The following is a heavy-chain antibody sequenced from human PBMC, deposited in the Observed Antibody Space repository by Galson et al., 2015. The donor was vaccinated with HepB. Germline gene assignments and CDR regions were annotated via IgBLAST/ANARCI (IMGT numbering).Heavy chain of an antibody. Sequence: SLRLSCAASGFTFSSYWMHWVRQAPGKGLVWVSRINSDGSSTSYADSMKDRFTISRDNAKNTLYLQMNSLRAEDTAVYYCASLTSRLVDGRGYWGQGTLVTVSS. D-gene: IGHD3-10*02. V-gene: IGHV3-74*01. J-gene: IGHJ4*02. CDR1: GFTFSSYW. CDR2: INSDGSST. CDR3: ASLTSRLVDGRGY.